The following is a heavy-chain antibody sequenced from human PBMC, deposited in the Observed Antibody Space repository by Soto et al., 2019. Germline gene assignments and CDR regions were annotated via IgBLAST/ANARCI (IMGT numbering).Heavy chain of an antibody. J-gene: IGHJ4*02. Sequence: GGSLRLSCAASGFTFSSYWMSWVRQAPGKGLEWVANIKQDGSEKYYVDSVKGRFTISRDNAKNSLYLQMNSLRAEDTAVYYCASHSTGYYDILTGYYGVPQRTDYWGQGTLVTVSS. CDR3: ASHSTGYYDILTGYYGVPQRTDY. D-gene: IGHD3-9*01. V-gene: IGHV3-7*01. CDR2: IKQDGSEK. CDR1: GFTFSSYW.